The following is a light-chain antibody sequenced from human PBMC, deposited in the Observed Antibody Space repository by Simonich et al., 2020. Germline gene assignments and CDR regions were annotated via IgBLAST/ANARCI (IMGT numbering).Light chain of an antibody. J-gene: IGLJ2*01. CDR2: GNS. Sequence: QSVLTQPPSVSGAPGQRVTISCTGSSSNIGAVYDVHWYQQLPGTAPKLLIYGNSKRPSGVPDRFSGSKSGTSASLAITGLQAEDEADYYCQSYDSSLSAPIFGGGTKLTVL. CDR3: QSYDSSLSAPI. V-gene: IGLV1-40*01. CDR1: SSNIGAVYD.